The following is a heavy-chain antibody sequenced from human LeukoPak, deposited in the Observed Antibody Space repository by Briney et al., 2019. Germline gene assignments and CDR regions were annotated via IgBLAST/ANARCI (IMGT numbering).Heavy chain of an antibody. J-gene: IGHJ4*02. CDR3: ARGGATGFDY. D-gene: IGHD1-26*01. CDR2: IYYSGST. Sequence: SETLSLTCAVSGYSISSGYYWGWIRQPPGKGLEWSGSIYYSGSTNYNPSLKSRVTISVDTSKNQFSLKLSSVTAADTAVYYCARGGATGFDYWGQGTLVTVSS. CDR1: GYSISSGYY. V-gene: IGHV4-38-2*01.